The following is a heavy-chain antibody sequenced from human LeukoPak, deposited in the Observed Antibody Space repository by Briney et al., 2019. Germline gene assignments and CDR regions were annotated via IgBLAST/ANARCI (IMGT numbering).Heavy chain of an antibody. D-gene: IGHD2-2*02. Sequence: SQTLSLTCTVSGGSISSGGYYWSWIHQHPGKGLEWIGYIHYSGSTYYNPSLKSRVTISVDTSKNQFSLKLSSVTAADTAVYYCARASRYCSSTRCYTDVNDAFDIWGQGTMVTVSS. CDR3: ARASRYCSSTRCYTDVNDAFDI. V-gene: IGHV4-31*03. CDR2: IHYSGST. CDR1: GGSISSGGYY. J-gene: IGHJ3*02.